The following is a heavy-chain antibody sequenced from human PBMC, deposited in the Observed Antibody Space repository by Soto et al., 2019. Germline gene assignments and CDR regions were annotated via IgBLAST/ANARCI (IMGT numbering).Heavy chain of an antibody. CDR3: ASLDYYDSSGYYPVGYYFDY. J-gene: IGHJ4*02. V-gene: IGHV5-51*01. Sequence: GESLKISCKGSGYSFTSYWIGWVRQMPGKGLEWMGIIYPGDSDTRYSPSFQGQVTISADKSISTAYLQWSSLKASDTAMYYWASLDYYDSSGYYPVGYYFDYWGQGTLVTVSS. CDR1: GYSFTSYW. CDR2: IYPGDSDT. D-gene: IGHD3-22*01.